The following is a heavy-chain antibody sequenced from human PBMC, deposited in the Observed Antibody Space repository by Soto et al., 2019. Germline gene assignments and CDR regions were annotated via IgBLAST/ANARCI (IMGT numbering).Heavy chain of an antibody. V-gene: IGHV3-23*01. CDR3: ADYTSSWYFAY. CDR2: ISGTGSGT. D-gene: IGHD6-13*01. J-gene: IGHJ4*02. CDR1: GFAFSGTA. Sequence: LILSYAASGFAFSGTAMSLVRRAPGKGLEWVSSISGTGSGTYYADSVKGRFTIPRDNSKHMPYPQMNILRTEDTAIYHSADYTSSWYFAYWGQRTLRT.